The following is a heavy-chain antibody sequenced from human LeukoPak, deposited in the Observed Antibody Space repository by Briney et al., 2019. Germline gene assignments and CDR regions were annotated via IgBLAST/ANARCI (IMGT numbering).Heavy chain of an antibody. V-gene: IGHV3-23*01. D-gene: IGHD3-22*01. CDR1: GFTFSSYA. CDR3: AKGTDYYDSSGAD. Sequence: GGSLRLSCAASGFTFSSYAMSWVRQAPGKGLEWVSAISGSGGSTYYADSVKGRFTISRDNAKNSLYLQMNSLRAEDTALYYCAKGTDYYDSSGADWGQGTLVTVSS. CDR2: ISGSGGST. J-gene: IGHJ4*02.